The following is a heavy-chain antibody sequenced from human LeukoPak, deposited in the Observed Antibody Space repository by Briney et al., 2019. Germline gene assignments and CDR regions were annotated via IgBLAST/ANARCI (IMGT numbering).Heavy chain of an antibody. J-gene: IGHJ4*02. D-gene: IGHD3-3*01. Sequence: GGSLRLSCAASGFTFSSYSMNRVRQAPGKGLEWVSSISSSSSYIYYADSVKGRFTISRDNAKNSLYLQMNSLRAEDTAVYYCARAPVLLRFLEWLLSPLEIDYWGQGTLVTVSS. CDR3: ARAPVLLRFLEWLLSPLEIDY. CDR2: ISSSSSYI. CDR1: GFTFSSYS. V-gene: IGHV3-21*01.